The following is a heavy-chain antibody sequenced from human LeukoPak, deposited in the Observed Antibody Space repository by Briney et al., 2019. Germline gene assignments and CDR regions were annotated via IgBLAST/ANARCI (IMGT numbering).Heavy chain of an antibody. CDR3: AKRELASSYNWFDP. CDR2: ISGSGGST. V-gene: IGHV3-23*01. J-gene: IGHJ5*02. Sequence: TGGSLRLSCAASGFTFSSYAMSWVRQAPGKGLEWVSAISGSGGSTYYADSVKGRFTISRDNSKNTLYLQMNSLRAEDTAVYYCAKRELASSYNWFDPWGQGTLVTVSS. CDR1: GFTFSSYA. D-gene: IGHD6-13*01.